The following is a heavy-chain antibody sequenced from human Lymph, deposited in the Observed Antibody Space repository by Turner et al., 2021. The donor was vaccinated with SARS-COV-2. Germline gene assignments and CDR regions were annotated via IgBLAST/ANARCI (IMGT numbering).Heavy chain of an antibody. CDR3: ATVLCTGSSCYYYGMDV. CDR1: VYTLTELS. Sequence: QVQLVQSGAAVKKPGASVKVSCKVSVYTLTELSRHWVRQAPGKGLEWMGGFDHEDGEIIYAQKFQGRVTMTEDTSTDTAYMELSSLRSEDTAVYYCATVLCTGSSCYYYGMDVWGKGTRVTVSS. V-gene: IGHV1-24*01. J-gene: IGHJ6*04. CDR2: FDHEDGEI. D-gene: IGHD2-15*01.